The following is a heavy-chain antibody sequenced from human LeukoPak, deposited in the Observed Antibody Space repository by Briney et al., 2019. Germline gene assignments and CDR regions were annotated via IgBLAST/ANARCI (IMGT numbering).Heavy chain of an antibody. Sequence: GGSLRLSCAASGFTFSSYAMHWVRQAPGKGLEWVAVISYDGSNKYYADSVKGRFTISRDNSKKSLYLQMNSLRAEDTAVYYCARDILGSQTPFDYWGQGTLVTVSS. CDR1: GFTFSSYA. J-gene: IGHJ4*02. CDR3: ARDILGSQTPFDY. CDR2: ISYDGSNK. D-gene: IGHD1-26*01. V-gene: IGHV3-30*04.